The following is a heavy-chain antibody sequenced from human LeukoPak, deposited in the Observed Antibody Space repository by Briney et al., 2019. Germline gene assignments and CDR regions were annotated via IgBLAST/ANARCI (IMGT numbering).Heavy chain of an antibody. CDR3: ARHYSRSSRFDY. CDR1: GGSISNYY. Sequence: ETPSLTCTVSGGSISNYYWSWIRQPPGKGLEWIGYIYSSGSTKCNASLKSRVTISVDTSKNQFSLKLSSVTAADTAVYYCARHYSRSSRFDYWGQGTLVTVSS. CDR2: IYSSGST. J-gene: IGHJ4*02. V-gene: IGHV4-4*09. D-gene: IGHD6-6*01.